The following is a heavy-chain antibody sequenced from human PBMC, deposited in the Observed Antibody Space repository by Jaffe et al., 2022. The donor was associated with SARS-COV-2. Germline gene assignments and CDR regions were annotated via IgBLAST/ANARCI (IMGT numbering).Heavy chain of an antibody. CDR2: IYYSGST. D-gene: IGHD3-22*01. Sequence: QLQLQESGPGLVKPSETLSLTCTVSGGSISSSSYYWGWIRQPPGKGLEWIGSIYYSGSTYYNPSLKSRVTISVDTSKNQFSLKLSSVTAADTAVYYCARVGDSSGLYAFDIWGQGTMVTVSS. CDR1: GGSISSSSYY. V-gene: IGHV4-39*01. J-gene: IGHJ3*02. CDR3: ARVGDSSGLYAFDI.